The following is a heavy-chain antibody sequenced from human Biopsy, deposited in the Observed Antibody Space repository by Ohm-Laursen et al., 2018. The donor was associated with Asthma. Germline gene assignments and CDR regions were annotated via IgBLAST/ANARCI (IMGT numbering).Heavy chain of an antibody. CDR3: AKEVFPGWELRRGPDS. CDR1: GFSFSNYG. J-gene: IGHJ4*02. Sequence: SLRLSCAASGFSFSNYGMHWVRQAPGKGLDWVVVISFDGTNRNYTDSVKGRFTTSRENSRDTLHLEMNSLRAEDTAVYFCAKEVFPGWELRRGPDSWGQGTLVTVSS. CDR2: ISFDGTNR. V-gene: IGHV3-30*18. D-gene: IGHD1-26*01.